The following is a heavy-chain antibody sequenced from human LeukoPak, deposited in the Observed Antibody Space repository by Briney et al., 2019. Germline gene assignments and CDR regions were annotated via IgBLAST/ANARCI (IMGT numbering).Heavy chain of an antibody. V-gene: IGHV1-2*02. J-gene: IGHJ5*02. CDR3: ARDQAPRMITFGGPRRWFDP. CDR2: INPKSGGT. CDR1: GYTFTGYY. Sequence: ASVKVSCKASGYTFTGYYMHWVRQAPGQGLEWMGWINPKSGGTNYAQKFQGRVTMTRDMSISTAYMELSRLRSDDTAVYYCARDQAPRMITFGGPRRWFDPWGQGTLVTVSS. D-gene: IGHD3-16*01.